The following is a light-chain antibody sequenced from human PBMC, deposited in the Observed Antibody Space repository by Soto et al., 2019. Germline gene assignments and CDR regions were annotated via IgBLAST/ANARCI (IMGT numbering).Light chain of an antibody. Sequence: EIVLPQSPGTLSLSPGERATLSCRAIQSVSSSYLAWYQQKPGQSPRLLIYRASSRATGIPDRFSGSGSGTDFTLTISRLEPEDFAVYYCLQYGSSPRITFGQGTRLEIK. CDR1: QSVSSSY. CDR2: RAS. CDR3: LQYGSSPRIT. J-gene: IGKJ5*01. V-gene: IGKV3-20*01.